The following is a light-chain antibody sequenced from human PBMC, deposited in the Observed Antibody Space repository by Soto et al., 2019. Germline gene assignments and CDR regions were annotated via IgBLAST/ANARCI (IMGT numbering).Light chain of an antibody. CDR1: SSDVGGCNY. CDR3: SSYTSSSTLV. J-gene: IGLJ1*01. Sequence: QSALTQPASVSGSPGQSITISCTGTSSDVGGCNYVSWNQQHPGKAPKLLIYDVSNRHSGVSNRFSGSKSGNTASLTISGLQAEDEADYYCSSYTSSSTLVFGTGTKLTVL. V-gene: IGLV2-14*01. CDR2: DVS.